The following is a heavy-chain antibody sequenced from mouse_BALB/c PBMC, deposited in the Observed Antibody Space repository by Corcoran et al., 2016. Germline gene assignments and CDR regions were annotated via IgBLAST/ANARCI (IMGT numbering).Heavy chain of an antibody. CDR1: GYSFTGYY. J-gene: IGHJ4*01. CDR3: ARPYGPYAMYY. CDR2: INPYNGAT. D-gene: IGHD1-1*02. Sequence: EVQLQQSGPELVKPGASVKISCKASGYSFTGYYMHWVKQSHVKSLEWIGRINPYNGATSYNQNFKDKASLTVDKSSSTAYMELHSLTSEDSAVYYCARPYGPYAMYYWGQGTSVTVSS. V-gene: IGHV1-26*01.